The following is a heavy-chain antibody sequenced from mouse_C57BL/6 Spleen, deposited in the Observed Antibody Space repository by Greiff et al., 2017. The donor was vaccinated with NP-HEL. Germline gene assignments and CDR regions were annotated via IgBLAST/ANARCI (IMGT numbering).Heavy chain of an antibody. V-gene: IGHV1-80*01. Sequence: VQLQQSGAELVKPGASVKISCKASGYAFSSYWMNWVKQRPGQGLEWIGQIYPGDGDTNYNGKFKGKATLTADKSSSTAYMQLSGLTSEDSAVYFYARNYDYDAFAYWGKGTLVTVSA. D-gene: IGHD2-4*01. CDR1: GYAFSSYW. CDR2: IYPGDGDT. J-gene: IGHJ3*01. CDR3: ARNYDYDAFAY.